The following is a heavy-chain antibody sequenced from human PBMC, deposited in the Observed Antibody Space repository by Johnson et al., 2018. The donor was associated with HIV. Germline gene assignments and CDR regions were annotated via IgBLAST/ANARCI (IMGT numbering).Heavy chain of an antibody. CDR2: ISYDGRNK. V-gene: IGHV3-30-3*01. Sequence: QVQLVESGGGVVQPGRSLRLSCAASGFTFSSYALHWVRQAPGKGLEWEAFISYDGRNKYYADSVKGRFTISRDNSKNTLYLQMNSLRAEDTAVYYCAKDRVVIAAHDAFDIWGQGTMVTVSS. CDR1: GFTFSSYA. D-gene: IGHD2-21*01. CDR3: AKDRVVIAAHDAFDI. J-gene: IGHJ3*02.